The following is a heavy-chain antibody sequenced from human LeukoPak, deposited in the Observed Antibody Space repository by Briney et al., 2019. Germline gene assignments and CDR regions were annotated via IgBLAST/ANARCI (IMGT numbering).Heavy chain of an antibody. Sequence: SGPTLVDPTQTPTLTCTFSGFSLSTSGVGVGWIRQPPGKALEWLALIYWDDDKRYSPSLKSRLTTTKDTSKNQVVLTMTNMDPVDTATYYCAHRHRVAVAECYDYWGQGTLVTVSS. D-gene: IGHD6-19*01. CDR3: AHRHRVAVAECYDY. J-gene: IGHJ4*02. CDR2: IYWDDDK. V-gene: IGHV2-5*02. CDR1: GFSLSTSGVG.